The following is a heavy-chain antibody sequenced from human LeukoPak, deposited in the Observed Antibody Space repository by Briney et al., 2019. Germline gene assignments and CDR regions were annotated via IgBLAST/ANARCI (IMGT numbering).Heavy chain of an antibody. Sequence: SETLSLTCTVSGGSISSYYWSWIRQPPGKGLEWIGYIYYSGSTKYNPSLRSRVTISADTSKNQFSLKLSSVTAADTAVYYCARHLRGEQQLSGFGYWGHGTPVTASS. CDR2: IYYSGST. D-gene: IGHD6-13*01. CDR3: ARHLRGEQQLSGFGY. J-gene: IGHJ4*01. V-gene: IGHV4-59*08. CDR1: GGSISSYY.